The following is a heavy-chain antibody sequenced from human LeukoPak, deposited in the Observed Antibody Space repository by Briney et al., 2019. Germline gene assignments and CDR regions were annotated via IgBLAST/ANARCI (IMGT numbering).Heavy chain of an antibody. D-gene: IGHD1-14*01. J-gene: IGHJ4*02. CDR2: ISDGGST. CDR3: ARASTTFDD. CDR1: GGSITSYY. V-gene: IGHV4-59*01. Sequence: SETLSLTCSVSGGSITSYYWSWIRQPPGKGLEWIGYISDGGSTNYNPSLKSRVSISVDTSKNQFSLKLSSVTAADTAVYFCARASTTFDDWGQGTLDTVSS.